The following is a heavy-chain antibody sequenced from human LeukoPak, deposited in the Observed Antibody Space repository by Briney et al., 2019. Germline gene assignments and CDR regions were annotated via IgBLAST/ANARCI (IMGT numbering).Heavy chain of an antibody. CDR1: GFTFSSYA. D-gene: IGHD2-15*01. J-gene: IGHJ4*02. CDR3: ANWAFLGYCSGGSCYDHDY. Sequence: GRSLRLSCAASGFTFSSYAMHWVRQAPGKGLEWVAVISYDGSNKYYADSVKGRFTISRDNSKNTLYLQMNSLRAEDTAVYYCANWAFLGYCSGGSCYDHDYWGQGTLVTVSS. CDR2: ISYDGSNK. V-gene: IGHV3-30-3*01.